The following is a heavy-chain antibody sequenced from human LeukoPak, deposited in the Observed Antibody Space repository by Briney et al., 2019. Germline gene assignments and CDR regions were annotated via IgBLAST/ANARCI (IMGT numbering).Heavy chain of an antibody. CDR2: LSETGDTT. CDR3: AKEDTAMVPFDY. J-gene: IGHJ4*02. V-gene: IGHV3-23*01. Sequence: QPGGSLRLSCAASGFSFSDHAMNWVRQAPGKGLEWVSSLSETGDTTDYADSVKGRFTISRDNSKNTLYLQMNSLRAEDTAVYYCAKEDTAMVPFDYWGQGTLVTVSS. CDR1: GFSFSDHA. D-gene: IGHD5-18*01.